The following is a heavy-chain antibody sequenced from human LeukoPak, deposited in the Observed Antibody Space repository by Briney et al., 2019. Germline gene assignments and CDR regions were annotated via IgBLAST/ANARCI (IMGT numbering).Heavy chain of an antibody. CDR1: DSSVTSTYY. Sequence: SETLSLTCTVSDSSVTSTYYWAWFRQPPGKGLEWIATVFRLQTVRTFYNPSLESRVTMSLDPSQNQFSLNLTSVTAADTALYFCARVLHAPYLIDSWGQGTLVTVSS. V-gene: IGHV4-38-2*02. J-gene: IGHJ4*02. CDR3: ARVLHAPYLIDS. D-gene: IGHD2-8*01. CDR2: VFRLQTVRT.